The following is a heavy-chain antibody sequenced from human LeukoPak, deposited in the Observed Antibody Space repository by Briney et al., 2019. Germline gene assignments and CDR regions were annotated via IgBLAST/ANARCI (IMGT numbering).Heavy chain of an antibody. CDR3: ARAGGLGSYYGADYYYYMDV. Sequence: SVKVSCKASGGTFSSYAISWVRQAPGQGLEWMGGISPIFGTANYAQKFQGRVTITTDESTSTAYMELSSLRSEDTAVYYCARAGGLGSYYGADYYYYMDVWGKGTTVTVSS. D-gene: IGHD1-26*01. J-gene: IGHJ6*03. CDR2: ISPIFGTA. V-gene: IGHV1-69*05. CDR1: GGTFSSYA.